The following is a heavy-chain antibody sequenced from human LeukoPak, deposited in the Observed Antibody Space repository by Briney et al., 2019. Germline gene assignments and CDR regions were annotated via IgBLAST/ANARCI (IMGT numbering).Heavy chain of an antibody. J-gene: IGHJ4*02. Sequence: SETLSLTCTVSGGSFSSSSYYWSWIRQPPGKGLEWIGYIYYSGSTNYNPSLKSRVTISVDTSKNQFSLKLSSVTAADTAVYYCARAGVTMTPFDYWGQGTLVTVSS. CDR2: IYYSGST. D-gene: IGHD3-22*01. V-gene: IGHV4-61*01. CDR3: ARAGVTMTPFDY. CDR1: GGSFSSSSYY.